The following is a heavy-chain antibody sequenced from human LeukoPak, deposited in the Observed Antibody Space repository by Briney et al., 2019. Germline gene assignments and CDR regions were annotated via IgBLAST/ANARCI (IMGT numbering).Heavy chain of an antibody. CDR3: ARELSAEYFQH. V-gene: IGHV1-69*06. CDR1: GGTFSSYA. Sequence: SVEVSCKASGGTFSSYAISWVRQAPGQGLEWMGGIIPIFGTANYAQKFQGRVTITADKSTSTAYMELSRRISEDTAVYGRARELSAEYFQHWGQGTLVTVSS. CDR2: IIPIFGTA. J-gene: IGHJ1*01.